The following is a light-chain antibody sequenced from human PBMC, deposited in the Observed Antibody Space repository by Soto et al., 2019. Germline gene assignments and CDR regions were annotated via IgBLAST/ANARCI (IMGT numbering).Light chain of an antibody. CDR3: QQYKSYPLT. J-gene: IGKJ4*01. CDR1: QSISSW. Sequence: DIQMTQSPSTLSASVGDRVTITCRASQSISSWLAWYQQKPGKAPNLLIYKASSLESGVPSRFSGSGSGTEFTLTISSLQPDDFATYYSQQYKSYPLTFGGGTKVEIK. CDR2: KAS. V-gene: IGKV1-5*03.